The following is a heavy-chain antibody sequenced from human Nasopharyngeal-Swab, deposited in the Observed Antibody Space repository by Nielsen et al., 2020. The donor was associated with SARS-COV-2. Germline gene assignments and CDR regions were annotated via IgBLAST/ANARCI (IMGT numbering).Heavy chain of an antibody. J-gene: IGHJ3*02. V-gene: IGHV3-53*04. Sequence: IRQPPGKRLEWGSILYSGGSTYYADSVKGRFTISRHNSKNTLYLQMNSLRAEDTAVYYCARGGVGYYDSSGPRDDTFDIWGQGTMVTVSS. CDR2: LYSGGST. D-gene: IGHD3-22*01. CDR3: ARGGVGYYDSSGPRDDTFDI.